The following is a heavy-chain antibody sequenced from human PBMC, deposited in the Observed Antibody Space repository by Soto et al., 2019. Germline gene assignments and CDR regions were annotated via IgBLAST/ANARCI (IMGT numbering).Heavy chain of an antibody. J-gene: IGHJ4*02. V-gene: IGHV3-21*01. Sequence: EVQLVESGGSLVKPGGSLGLSCAASGFTFSNHAMNWVRQAPGKGLEWVSSIDSSSSFIYYADSVKGRFTISRDNAKNSLYLQTSSLRADDTAVYSFARDPLLFGEIGYFDYWGQGALVTVSS. D-gene: IGHD3-10*02. CDR2: IDSSSSFI. CDR1: GFTFSNHA. CDR3: ARDPLLFGEIGYFDY.